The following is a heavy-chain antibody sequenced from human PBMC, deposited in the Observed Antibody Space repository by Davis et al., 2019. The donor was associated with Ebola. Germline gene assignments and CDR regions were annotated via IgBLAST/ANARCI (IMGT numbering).Heavy chain of an antibody. V-gene: IGHV1-46*01. Sequence: ASVKVSCKASGYTFTSYYMHWVRQAPGQGLEWMGIINPSGGSTSYAQKFQGRVTSTADKSTSTAYMELSSLRSEDTAVYYCASLKQWLGQFDYWGQGTLVTVSS. J-gene: IGHJ4*02. CDR1: GYTFTSYY. D-gene: IGHD6-19*01. CDR2: INPSGGST. CDR3: ASLKQWLGQFDY.